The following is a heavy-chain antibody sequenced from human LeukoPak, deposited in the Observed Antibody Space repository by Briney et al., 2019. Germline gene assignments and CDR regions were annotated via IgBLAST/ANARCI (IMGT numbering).Heavy chain of an antibody. CDR1: GFTVSSNY. CDR2: IYSGGRT. V-gene: IGHV3-53*01. CDR3: ARELSGSYYDY. J-gene: IGHJ4*02. D-gene: IGHD1-26*01. Sequence: GGSLRLSCAASGFTVSSNYMSWVRQAPGKGLEWVSVIYSGGRTYYADAVKGRFTISRDNSKNTLSLQMNSLRAEDTAVYYCARELSGSYYDYWGQGTLVTVSS.